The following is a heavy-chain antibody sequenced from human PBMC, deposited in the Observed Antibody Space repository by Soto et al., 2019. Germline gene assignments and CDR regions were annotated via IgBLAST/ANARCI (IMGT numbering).Heavy chain of an antibody. V-gene: IGHV1-69*04. CDR3: ARDRHVTVVPAATSDY. CDR1: GGTFSSYT. J-gene: IGHJ4*02. D-gene: IGHD2-2*01. CDR2: IIPIVGIT. Sequence: SVKVSCKASGGTFSSYTISWVRQAPGQGLEWMGRIIPIVGITNYAQKFQGRVTITRDTSTSTAYMELSSLRSEDTAVYYCARDRHVTVVPAATSDYWGQGTLVTVSS.